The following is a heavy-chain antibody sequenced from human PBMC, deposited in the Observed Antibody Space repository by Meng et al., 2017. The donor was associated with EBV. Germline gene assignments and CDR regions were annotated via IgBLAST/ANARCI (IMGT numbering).Heavy chain of an antibody. V-gene: IGHV1-69*01. D-gene: IGHD3-10*01. CDR1: GGPFRYYA. J-gene: IGHJ4*02. CDR3: ASESGRGYTPDY. Sequence: QVHVVHSAAEVKEPGSSVKVSCKTSGGPFRYYAISWVRQAPGQGLEWLGGFLPRLGAPNYAQKFHGRVKITADESTSTHYMDLSSLRSEDTAIYYRASESGRGYTPDYWGQGTLVTVSS. CDR2: FLPRLGAP.